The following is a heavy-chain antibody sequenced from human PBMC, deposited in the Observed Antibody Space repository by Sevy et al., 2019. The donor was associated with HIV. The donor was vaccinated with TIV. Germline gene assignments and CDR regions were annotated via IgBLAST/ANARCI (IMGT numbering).Heavy chain of an antibody. D-gene: IGHD3-3*01. Sequence: GGSLRLSCAASGFTFSSYAMSWVRQAPGKGLEWVSAISGSGGSTYYADALKGRFTISRDNSKNTLYLQMNSLRAEETAVYYCATAPLYYDFWSGYYTPLYYYYGMDVWGQGTTVTVSS. CDR3: ATAPLYYDFWSGYYTPLYYYYGMDV. V-gene: IGHV3-23*01. CDR2: ISGSGGST. J-gene: IGHJ6*02. CDR1: GFTFSSYA.